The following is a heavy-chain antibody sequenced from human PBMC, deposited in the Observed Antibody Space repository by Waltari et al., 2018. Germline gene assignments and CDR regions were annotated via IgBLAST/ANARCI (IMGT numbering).Heavy chain of an antibody. D-gene: IGHD2-21*02. Sequence: EVQLVESGGGLVKPGGSLRLSCTASGFLFTNAWMSWVRQAPGKGLELVGRIRSKADGGTAENAAPVRGRFSISRDDSKNTLYLQMDRLQIEDTAMYYCTTANCGGDCPGLNWFDPWGQGTLVTVSS. J-gene: IGHJ5*02. CDR3: TTANCGGDCPGLNWFDP. V-gene: IGHV3-15*05. CDR1: GFLFTNAW. CDR2: IRSKADGGTA.